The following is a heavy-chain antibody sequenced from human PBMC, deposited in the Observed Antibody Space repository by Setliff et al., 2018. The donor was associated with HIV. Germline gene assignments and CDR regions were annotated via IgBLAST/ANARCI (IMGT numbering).Heavy chain of an antibody. Sequence: GGSLRLSCAASGFTFDDYGMSWVRQAPGKGLEWVSAISASGGRTYYADSVKGRFTISRDNSKNTLYLQMNSLRAEDSAVYYCAKDYFLSPAIISLWTFWGQGTLVTVSS. V-gene: IGHV3-23*01. CDR3: AKDYFLSPAIISLWTF. J-gene: IGHJ4*02. CDR1: GFTFDDYG. CDR2: ISASGGRT. D-gene: IGHD3-3*01.